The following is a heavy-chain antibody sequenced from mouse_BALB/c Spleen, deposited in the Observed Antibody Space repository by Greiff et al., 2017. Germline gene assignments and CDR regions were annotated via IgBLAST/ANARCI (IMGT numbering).Heavy chain of an antibody. D-gene: IGHD1-2*01. J-gene: IGHJ4*01. CDR2: ISTYYGDA. V-gene: IGHV1S137*01. CDR1: GYTFTDYA. Sequence: QVQLQQSGAELVRPGVSVKISCKGSGYTFTDYAMHWVKQSHAKSLEWIGVISTYYGDASYNQKFKGKATMTVDKSSSTAYMELARLTSEDSAIYYCARGRFTTAKRDAMDYWGQGTSVTVSS. CDR3: ARGRFTTAKRDAMDY.